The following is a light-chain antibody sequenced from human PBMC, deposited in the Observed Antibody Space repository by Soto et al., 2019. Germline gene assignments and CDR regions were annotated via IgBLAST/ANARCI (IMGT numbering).Light chain of an antibody. Sequence: AIQRTQSPSTLSASVGDRVTITCRASQGIRNDLGWYQQKPGKAPKLLIYGASSLQSGVPSRFSGRGSGTDFTLTISSLQPEDFATYYCLQDYNYPWTFGQGTKVEIK. CDR1: QGIRND. CDR3: LQDYNYPWT. J-gene: IGKJ1*01. CDR2: GAS. V-gene: IGKV1-6*01.